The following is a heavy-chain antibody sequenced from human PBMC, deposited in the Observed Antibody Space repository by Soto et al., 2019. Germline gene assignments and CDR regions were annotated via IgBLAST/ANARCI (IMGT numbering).Heavy chain of an antibody. Sequence: SETLSLTCAVYGGSLSGYGWSWIRQAPGKGLEWIVEINHSLSTNYNPSLKSPVTISVDTSKNQFSLKLISMTGADTAVYYCATRPPQIVVTLLXFTSWGQGTPVT. D-gene: IGHD2-15*01. V-gene: IGHV4-34*01. J-gene: IGHJ5*02. CDR2: INHSLST. CDR3: ATRPPQIVVTLLXFTS. CDR1: GGSLSGYG.